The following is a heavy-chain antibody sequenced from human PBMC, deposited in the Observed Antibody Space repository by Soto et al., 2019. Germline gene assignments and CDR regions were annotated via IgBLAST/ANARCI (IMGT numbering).Heavy chain of an antibody. J-gene: IGHJ3*02. D-gene: IGHD6-19*01. Sequence: QVQLVQSGAEVRKPGASVKVSCKASIYTFTDCYIHWVRQAPGQGLEWMGWINPDSGGTNSAQKFQGRVTMTRDTSISTAYMELSILRSDDTAVYYCARAFYSSARAFEIWGQGTMVTVSS. CDR3: ARAFYSSARAFEI. CDR2: INPDSGGT. V-gene: IGHV1-2*02. CDR1: IYTFTDCY.